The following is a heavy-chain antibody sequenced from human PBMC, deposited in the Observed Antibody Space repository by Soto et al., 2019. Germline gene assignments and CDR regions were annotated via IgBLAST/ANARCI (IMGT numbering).Heavy chain of an antibody. CDR3: ARESEDLTSNFDY. CDR2: ISSTTNYI. V-gene: IGHV3-21*06. Sequence: PGGSLRLSCAASGFTFTRYSMNWVRQAPGKGLEWVSSISSTTNYIYYGDSMKGRFTISRDNAKNSLYLEMNSLRAEDTAVYYSARESEDLTSNFDYWGQGTPVTVSS. CDR1: GFTFTRYS. J-gene: IGHJ4*02.